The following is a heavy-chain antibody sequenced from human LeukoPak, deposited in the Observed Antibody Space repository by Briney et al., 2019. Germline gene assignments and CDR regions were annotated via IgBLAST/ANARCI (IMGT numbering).Heavy chain of an antibody. CDR2: IKQDGSEK. V-gene: IGHV3-7*01. D-gene: IGHD3-10*01. CDR3: ARDTNYYGSGSYSDY. J-gene: IGHJ4*02. Sequence: GGSLRLSCAASGFTFSSYWMSWVRQAPGKGLEWVANIKQDGSEKYYVDSVKGRLTISRDNAKNSLYLQMNSLRAEDTAVYYCARDTNYYGSGSYSDYWGQGTLVTVSS. CDR1: GFTFSSYW.